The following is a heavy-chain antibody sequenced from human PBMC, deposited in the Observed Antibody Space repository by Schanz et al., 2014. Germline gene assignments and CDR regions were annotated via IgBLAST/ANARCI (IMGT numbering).Heavy chain of an antibody. V-gene: IGHV3-15*01. D-gene: IGHD3-9*01. CDR2: VKSKADGGTT. Sequence: VQLVESGGGLVKPGGSLRLSCGASGFTFSNAWMTWVRQAQGKGLEWVGRVKSKADGGTTAYAAPVEGRVTVSRDDSKNMLYLQMYRLKIEDTAVYYCAAAPRDWATYEGFDRGGQGTRATVSS. CDR3: AAAPRDWATYEGFDR. J-gene: IGHJ3*01. CDR1: GFTFSNAW.